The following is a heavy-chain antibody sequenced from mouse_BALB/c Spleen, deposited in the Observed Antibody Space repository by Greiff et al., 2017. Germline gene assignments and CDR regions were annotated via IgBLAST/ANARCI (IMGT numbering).Heavy chain of an antibody. Sequence: VQLQQPGAELVKPGASVKLSCKASGYTFTSYWMHWVKQRPGQGLEWIGEINPSNGRTNYNEKFKSKATLTVDKSSSTAYMQLSSLTSEDSAVYYCARWYDRAYWGQGTLVTVSA. J-gene: IGHJ3*01. CDR3: ARWYDRAY. CDR1: GYTFTSYW. V-gene: IGHV1S81*02. CDR2: INPSNGRT. D-gene: IGHD2-14*01.